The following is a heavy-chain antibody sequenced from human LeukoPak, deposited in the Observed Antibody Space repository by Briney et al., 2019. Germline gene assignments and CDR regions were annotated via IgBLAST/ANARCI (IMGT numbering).Heavy chain of an antibody. CDR1: GFTFRGYA. CDR3: ANALPYYFDSSGYYRYVAFDS. J-gene: IGHJ4*02. Sequence: GGALRLSWAASGFTFRGYARSGVGQAPGKGLEGVSPISVSGGSTYYADSVIGRFTISRDNSKNTPYLQMNSLRAEDPAVYYCANALPYYFDSSGYYRYVAFDSWGQGTLVTVSS. V-gene: IGHV3-23*01. CDR2: ISVSGGST. D-gene: IGHD3-22*01.